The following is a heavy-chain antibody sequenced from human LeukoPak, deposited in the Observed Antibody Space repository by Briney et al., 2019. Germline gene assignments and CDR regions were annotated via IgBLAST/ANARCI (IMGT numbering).Heavy chain of an antibody. V-gene: IGHV1-18*01. CDR3: ARDHTGYYYFDY. Sequence: ASVKVSCKASGYTFTSYGISWVRQAPGQGLEWMGWISAYNGNTNYAQKLQGRVTMTTDTSASTAYMELRSLRSDDTAVYYCARDHTGYYYFDYWGQGTLVTVSS. CDR1: GYTFTSYG. J-gene: IGHJ4*02. D-gene: IGHD3-9*01. CDR2: ISAYNGNT.